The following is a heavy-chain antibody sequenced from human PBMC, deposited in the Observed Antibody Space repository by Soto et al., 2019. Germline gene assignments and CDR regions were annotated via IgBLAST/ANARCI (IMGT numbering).Heavy chain of an antibody. CDR3: AREETAGPYYYYGMDV. V-gene: IGHV3-53*01. D-gene: IGHD6-13*01. Sequence: GGPLRLPCTSSGFTVRSNDRSWVRHDQGKGLEWVSVIYSGGSTYYADSVKGRFTISRDNSKNTLYLQMNSLRAEDTAVYYCAREETAGPYYYYGMDVWGQGNLVTVSS. CDR1: GFTVRSND. J-gene: IGHJ6*01. CDR2: IYSGGST.